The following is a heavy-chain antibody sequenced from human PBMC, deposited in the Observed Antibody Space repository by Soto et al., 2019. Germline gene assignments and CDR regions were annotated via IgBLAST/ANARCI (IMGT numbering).Heavy chain of an antibody. V-gene: IGHV4-59*01. CDR3: ALGKERVTMPSGY. Sequence: QVQLQESGPGLVKPSETLSLTCTVSGRSISSYYWSWIRQPPGKGLEWIGHIYYSGSTNYNPSLKSRVTTTVAPSKHNFSLNLSSVTAADTALYYCALGKERVTMPSGYWGQGTVVTVSS. J-gene: IGHJ4*02. D-gene: IGHD2-2*01. CDR2: IYYSGST. CDR1: GRSISSYY.